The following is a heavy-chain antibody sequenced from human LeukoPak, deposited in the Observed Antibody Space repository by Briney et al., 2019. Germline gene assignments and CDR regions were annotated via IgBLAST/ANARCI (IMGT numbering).Heavy chain of an antibody. J-gene: IGHJ6*03. CDR1: GFTFSSYA. D-gene: IGHD1-7*01. CDR3: AKGTGTTFRFRTYSYFYHMDV. Sequence: GSLRLSYAASGFTFSSYAMNWVRQAPGKGLEWVSSISGSDDNTYYADSVKGRFTISRDNSKNTLYLQMNSLRAEDTAVYYCAKGTGTTFRFRTYSYFYHMDVWGKGTTVTVSS. V-gene: IGHV3-23*01. CDR2: ISGSDDNT.